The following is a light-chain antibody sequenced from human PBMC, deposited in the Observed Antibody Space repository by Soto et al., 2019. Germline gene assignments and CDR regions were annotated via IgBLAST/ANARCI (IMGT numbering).Light chain of an antibody. CDR2: DVD. Sequence: QSVLTQPPSASGSPGQSVTISCSGTSSDVGGYDSVSWYQHHPGKVPKLIIFDVDKWPSGVPDRFSGFKSGNTASLTVSGLRADDEADYYCSSYAGSNTFVFGTGTKVTV. CDR3: SSYAGSNTFV. J-gene: IGLJ1*01. V-gene: IGLV2-8*01. CDR1: SSDVGGYDS.